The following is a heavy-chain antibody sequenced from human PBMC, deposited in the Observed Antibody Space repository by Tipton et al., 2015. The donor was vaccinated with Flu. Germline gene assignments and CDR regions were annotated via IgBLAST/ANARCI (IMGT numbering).Heavy chain of an antibody. J-gene: IGHJ4*02. CDR3: ATYYYGSGTQSAFDY. CDR1: GYSISSGYY. Sequence: TLSLTCTVSGYSISSGYYWGWIRQPPGKGLEWIGSIFHGGSTYYNPSLKSRVTISVDTSKNRFSLKLSSVTAADTAVYYCATYYYGSGTQSAFDYWGQGTLVTVSS. D-gene: IGHD3-10*01. V-gene: IGHV4-38-2*02. CDR2: IFHGGST.